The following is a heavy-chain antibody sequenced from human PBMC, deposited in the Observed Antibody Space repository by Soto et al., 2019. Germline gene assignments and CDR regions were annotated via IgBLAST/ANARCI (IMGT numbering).Heavy chain of an antibody. Sequence: PSATLSLTCAVYGGSFSGYYWSWIRQPPGKGLEWIGEINHSGSTNYNPSLKSRVTISVDTSKNQFSLKLSSVTAADTAVYYCARGRFLEWLIYYYYYMDVWGKGTTVTVSS. D-gene: IGHD3-3*01. V-gene: IGHV4-34*01. CDR1: GGSFSGYY. J-gene: IGHJ6*03. CDR2: INHSGST. CDR3: ARGRFLEWLIYYYYYMDV.